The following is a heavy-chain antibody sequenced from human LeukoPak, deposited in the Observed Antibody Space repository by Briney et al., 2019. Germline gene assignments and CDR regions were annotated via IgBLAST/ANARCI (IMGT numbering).Heavy chain of an antibody. CDR2: ISAFDGNT. J-gene: IGHJ4*02. V-gene: IGHV1-18*01. CDR3: ARVDCSGGSCYGGLDY. Sequence: ASVKVSCKASGYTFTNYGIPWVRQAPGQGLAWMGWISAFDGNTNYAQRLQGRVTMTTDTSSSTAYMELRSLRSDDTAVYYCARVDCSGGSCYGGLDYWGQGTLVTVSS. D-gene: IGHD2-15*01. CDR1: GYTFTNYG.